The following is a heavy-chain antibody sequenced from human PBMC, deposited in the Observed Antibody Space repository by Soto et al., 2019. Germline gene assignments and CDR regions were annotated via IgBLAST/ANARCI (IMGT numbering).Heavy chain of an antibody. CDR1: GGSISSYY. CDR3: ARDRMDYYGSGSWRFDY. Sequence: KTSETLSLTCTVSGGSISSYYWSWIRQPAGKGLEWIGRIYTSGSTNYNPSLKSRVTMSVDTSKNQFSLKLSSVTAADTAVYYCARDRMDYYGSGSWRFDYWGQGTLVTVSS. CDR2: IYTSGST. J-gene: IGHJ4*02. V-gene: IGHV4-4*07. D-gene: IGHD3-10*01.